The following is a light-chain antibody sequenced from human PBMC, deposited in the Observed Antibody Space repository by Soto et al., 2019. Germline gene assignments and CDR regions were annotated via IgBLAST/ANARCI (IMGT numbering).Light chain of an antibody. V-gene: IGKV3-15*01. J-gene: IGKJ1*01. Sequence: EIVMTQSPATLSVSPGERATLSCRASQSVSSNLAWYQQKPGQAPRLLIYGASTRATGIPARFSGSGSGTDFTLTISSLQPEDVAIYYCQHYNNWPPWTFGQGTKVDIK. CDR3: QHYNNWPPWT. CDR2: GAS. CDR1: QSVSSN.